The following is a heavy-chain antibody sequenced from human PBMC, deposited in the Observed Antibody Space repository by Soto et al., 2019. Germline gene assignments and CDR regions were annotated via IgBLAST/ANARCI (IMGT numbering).Heavy chain of an antibody. V-gene: IGHV4-59*01. D-gene: IGHD3-16*01. J-gene: IGHJ3*02. CDR1: GGSISSYY. CDR2: IYYSGST. CDR3: ASLRLDAFDI. Sequence: PSEALSLTCTVSGGSISSYYWSWIRQPPGKGLEWIGYIYYSGSTNYNPSLKGRVTISVDTSKNQFSLKLSSVTAADTAVYYCASLRLDAFDIWGQGKMVTVSS.